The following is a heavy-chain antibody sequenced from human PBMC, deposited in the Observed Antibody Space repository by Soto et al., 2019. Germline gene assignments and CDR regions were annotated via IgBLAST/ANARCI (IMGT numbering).Heavy chain of an antibody. Sequence: PSETLSLTCTVSGGSISSGAYYWSWIRQPPGKGLEWVGYIYYSGSTYYNPSLKSRVTISVDTSKNQFSLKLSSVTAADMAVYYCARGRRYCSGGSCYSWFDPWGQGTLVTVS. CDR3: ARGRRYCSGGSCYSWFDP. V-gene: IGHV4-30-4*01. J-gene: IGHJ5*02. D-gene: IGHD2-15*01. CDR2: IYYSGST. CDR1: GGSISSGAYY.